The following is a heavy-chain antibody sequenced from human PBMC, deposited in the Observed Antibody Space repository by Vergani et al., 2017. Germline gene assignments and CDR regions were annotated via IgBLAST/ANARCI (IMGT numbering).Heavy chain of an antibody. CDR3: ARVNTEANGHLYYYYYMDV. D-gene: IGHD2-8*01. CDR2: IDHTGRP. CDR1: GGSFTSYN. V-gene: IGHV4-34*01. J-gene: IGHJ6*03. Sequence: QVQLQQWGGGLLKPSETLSLTCVVNGGSFTSYNWTWIRQSPGEGLEWVGDIDHTGRPGYKPSLKRRLTMAVDKSRNMFSLTLNSVTATDTAIYFCARVNTEANGHLYYYYYMDVWGQGTAVTVS.